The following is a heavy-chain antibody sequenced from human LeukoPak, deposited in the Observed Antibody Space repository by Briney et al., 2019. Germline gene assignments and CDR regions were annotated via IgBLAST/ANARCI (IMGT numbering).Heavy chain of an antibody. CDR3: ATLSGKLGDFDY. Sequence: SQTLSLTCTVSGGSISSGGYYWSWIRQHPGKGLEWIGYIYYSGSTYYNPSLKSRVTISVDTSKNQFSLKLSSVTAADTAVYYCATLSGKLGDFDYWGQGTLVTVSS. D-gene: IGHD3-16*01. CDR1: GGSISSGGYY. V-gene: IGHV4-31*03. J-gene: IGHJ4*02. CDR2: IYYSGST.